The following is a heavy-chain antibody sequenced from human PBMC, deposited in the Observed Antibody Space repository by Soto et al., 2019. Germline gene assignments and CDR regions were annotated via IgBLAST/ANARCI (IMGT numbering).Heavy chain of an antibody. CDR2: IIPVFQTA. D-gene: IGHD3-22*01. CDR3: ASGGSGYTWFNEF. J-gene: IGHJ4*02. V-gene: IGHV1-69*01. Sequence: QEQLVQSGAEVKKPGSSVKVSCKASGGLFSSYPISWVRQVPGQGLEWMGGIIPVFQTAYYTQRFQGRITITADETTNTAYMELSSLRSEDTAIYSCASGGSGYTWFNEFWGQGTLVTVSS. CDR1: GGLFSSYP.